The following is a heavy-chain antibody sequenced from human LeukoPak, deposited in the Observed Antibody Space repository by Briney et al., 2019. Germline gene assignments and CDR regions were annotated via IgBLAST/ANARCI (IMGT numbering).Heavy chain of an antibody. J-gene: IGHJ4*02. Sequence: GGSLRLSCAASGLSFSSFAMSWVRQGPARGLEWDSSIRGNGETFYADSVKGRFTISRDNSKNMLHLQMSSLTGEDTALYYCVRRGDASSGWGDHDYWGQGALVTVSS. V-gene: IGHV3-23*01. CDR3: VRRGDASSGWGDHDY. D-gene: IGHD6-19*01. CDR1: GLSFSSFA. CDR2: IRGNGET.